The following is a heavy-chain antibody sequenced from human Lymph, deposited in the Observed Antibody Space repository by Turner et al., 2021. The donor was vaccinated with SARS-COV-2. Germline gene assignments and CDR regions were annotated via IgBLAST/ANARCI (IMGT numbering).Heavy chain of an antibody. Sequence: EVQLVESGGGLVKPGGSLRLYCAASGFTFSYYWMSWVRQAPGKGLEWVANIKQDGSEKYYVDSVKGRFTISRDNAKNSLFLQMNSLRAEDTAVYYCARMGSSSWYFDYWGQGTLVTVSS. CDR3: ARMGSSSWYFDY. D-gene: IGHD1-26*01. CDR2: IKQDGSEK. CDR1: GFTFSYYW. J-gene: IGHJ4*02. V-gene: IGHV3-7*01.